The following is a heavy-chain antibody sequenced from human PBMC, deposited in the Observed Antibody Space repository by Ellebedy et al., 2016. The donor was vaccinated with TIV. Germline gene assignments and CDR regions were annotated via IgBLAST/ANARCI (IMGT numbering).Heavy chain of an antibody. CDR2: IKQDGNEK. CDR1: GFTFSSYW. D-gene: IGHD5-18*01. V-gene: IGHV3-7*03. Sequence: PGGSLRLSCAVSGFTFSSYWMSWVRQAPGKGLEWVANIKQDGNEKYYVDSVKGRFTMSRDNAKNSLYLQMNSLRDEDTAVYYCARGYNSALDIWGQGTMVSVSS. J-gene: IGHJ3*02. CDR3: ARGYNSALDI.